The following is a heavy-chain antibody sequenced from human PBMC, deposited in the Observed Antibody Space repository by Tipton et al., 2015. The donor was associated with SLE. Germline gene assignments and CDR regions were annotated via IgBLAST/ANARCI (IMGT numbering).Heavy chain of an antibody. J-gene: IGHJ4*02. CDR3: ARVNRVAADVDF. V-gene: IGHV4-59*02. Sequence: LRLSCTVSGGSVNGYYWSWIRQPPEKEPEWIGYIYYSGATKYNPSLTSRVTISLDTSTNRLSLKLSSVIAADTAVYYCARVNRVAADVDFWGQGTLVAVSS. D-gene: IGHD6-13*01. CDR2: IYYSGAT. CDR1: GGSVNGYY.